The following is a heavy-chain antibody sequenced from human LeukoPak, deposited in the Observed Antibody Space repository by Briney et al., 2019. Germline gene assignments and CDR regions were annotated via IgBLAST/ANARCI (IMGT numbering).Heavy chain of an antibody. D-gene: IGHD6-13*01. Sequence: GGSLRLSCAASGFTFSSYSMNWVRQAPGKGLEYVSYISSGSGTIYYADSVKGRFTISRDNAKNSLYLQMNSLSAEDTAVYYCARGIAAAGTLAGDYWGQGTLVTVSS. CDR1: GFTFSSYS. V-gene: IGHV3-48*04. J-gene: IGHJ4*02. CDR2: ISSGSGTI. CDR3: ARGIAAAGTLAGDY.